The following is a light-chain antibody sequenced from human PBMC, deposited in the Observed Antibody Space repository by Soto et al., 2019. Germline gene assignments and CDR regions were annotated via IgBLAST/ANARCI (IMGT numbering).Light chain of an antibody. CDR1: ESVSSN. CDR3: QQRSNWFLT. J-gene: IGKJ4*01. CDR2: DAS. Sequence: EIVMTQSPATLSVSPGERATLSFMASESVSSNLAWYQQKPGQAPRVLIYDASNRATGIPARFSGSGSGTDFTLTISSLEPEDFDVYYCQQRSNWFLTFGGGTKVDIK. V-gene: IGKV3-11*01.